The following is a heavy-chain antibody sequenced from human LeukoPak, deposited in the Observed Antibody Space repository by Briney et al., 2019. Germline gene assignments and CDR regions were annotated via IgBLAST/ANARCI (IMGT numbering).Heavy chain of an antibody. CDR2: IKPDGSDK. D-gene: IGHD5-12*01. CDR1: GFTFSTYW. V-gene: IGHV3-7*01. Sequence: GGSLRLSCVGSGFTFSTYWMTWVRQAPGKGLEWVANIKPDGSDKYFVDSVKGRFTISRDNSQNSLYLQMNSLRAEDTAVYYCARRGYDYGGWLDPWGQGTLVTVSS. CDR3: ARRGYDYGGWLDP. J-gene: IGHJ5*02.